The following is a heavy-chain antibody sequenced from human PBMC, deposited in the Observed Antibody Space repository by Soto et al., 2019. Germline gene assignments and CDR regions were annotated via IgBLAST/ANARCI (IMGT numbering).Heavy chain of an antibody. V-gene: IGHV3-48*02. CDR3: ARDLGWAFDS. D-gene: IGHD6-19*01. J-gene: IGHJ4*02. Sequence: EVQLVESGGGSVQPGGSLRLSCAASGFTFSTFSMNWVRQAPGRGLEWISYISGGGRPISYADSVKGRVTIARDNAKNSLYLQMDSLADEDTAVYYCARDLGWAFDSWGQGTLVNVSP. CDR2: ISGGGRPI. CDR1: GFTFSTFS.